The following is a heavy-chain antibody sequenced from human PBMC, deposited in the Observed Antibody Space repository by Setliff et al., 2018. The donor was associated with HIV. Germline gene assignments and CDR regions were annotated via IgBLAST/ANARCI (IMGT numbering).Heavy chain of an antibody. Sequence: GGSLRLSCAASGFTFSSYAMHWVRQAPGKGLEWVAVISYDGSNKYYADSVKGRFTISRDNSKNTLYLQMNSLRAEDTAVYYCARGVVVIKSYFQHWGQGTLVTVSS. CDR3: ARGVVVIKSYFQH. D-gene: IGHD3-22*01. CDR1: GFTFSSYA. J-gene: IGHJ1*01. V-gene: IGHV3-30*01. CDR2: ISYDGSNK.